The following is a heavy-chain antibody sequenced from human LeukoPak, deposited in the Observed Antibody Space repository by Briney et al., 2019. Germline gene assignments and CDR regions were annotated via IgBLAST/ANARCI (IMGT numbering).Heavy chain of an antibody. J-gene: IGHJ4*02. V-gene: IGHV3-9*01. CDR3: VKDHEPGDYGYVDY. D-gene: IGHD4-17*01. CDR2: ISWNSGSV. Sequence: HPGGSLRLSCAASGFTFDDYAMHWVRQAPGKGLEWVSGISWNSGSVDYADSVKGRFTISRDNAKNSLYLQMNSLRAEDTALYYCVKDHEPGDYGYVDYWGQGTLVTVSS. CDR1: GFTFDDYA.